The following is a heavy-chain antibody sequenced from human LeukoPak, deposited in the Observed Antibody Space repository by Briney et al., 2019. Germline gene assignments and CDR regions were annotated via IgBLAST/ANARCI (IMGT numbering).Heavy chain of an antibody. CDR2: ISSSSSYI. CDR3: ARVRRDGSTSSYYYYYYMDV. Sequence: GGSLRLSCAASGFTVSSYSMNWVRQAPGKGLEWVSSISSSSSYIYYADSVKGRFTISRDNAKNSLYLQMNSLRAEDTAVYYCARVRRDGSTSSYYYYYYMDVWGKGTTVTVSS. J-gene: IGHJ6*03. CDR1: GFTVSSYS. D-gene: IGHD2-2*01. V-gene: IGHV3-21*01.